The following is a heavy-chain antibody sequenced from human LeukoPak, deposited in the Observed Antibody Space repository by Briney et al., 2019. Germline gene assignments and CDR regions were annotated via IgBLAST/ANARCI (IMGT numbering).Heavy chain of an antibody. D-gene: IGHD6-13*01. CDR1: GGSFSGYS. V-gene: IGHV4-34*01. Sequence: PSETLSLTCAVDGGSFSGYSWTWIRQPPGKGLEWIGEINHSGSTNYNPSLKSRVTTSVDTSKNHFSLKLSSVTAADTAVYYCARGRGSSSGRGYYYGMDVWGQGTTVTVSS. CDR2: INHSGST. CDR3: ARGRGSSSGRGYYYGMDV. J-gene: IGHJ6*02.